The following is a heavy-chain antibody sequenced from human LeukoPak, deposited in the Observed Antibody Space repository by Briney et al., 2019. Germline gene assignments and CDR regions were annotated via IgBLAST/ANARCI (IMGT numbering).Heavy chain of an antibody. Sequence: GASVKVSCKASGYTFTSYYIHWVRRAPGQGLEWMGIINPSGGSTSYTQKFQGRVTMTRDTSTSTVYMGLSSLRPEDTAVYYCASISGSYSLAFDYWGQGTLVTVSS. CDR1: GYTFTSYY. V-gene: IGHV1-46*01. CDR3: ASISGSYSLAFDY. CDR2: INPSGGST. D-gene: IGHD1-26*01. J-gene: IGHJ4*02.